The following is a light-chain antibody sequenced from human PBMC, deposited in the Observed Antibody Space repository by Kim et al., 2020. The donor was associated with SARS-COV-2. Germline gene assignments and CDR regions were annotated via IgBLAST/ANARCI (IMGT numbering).Light chain of an antibody. Sequence: EIVMTQSPATLSVSPGERVTPSCRASQSVSRNLAWYQQKPGQAPRLLIYGASTRATGIPARFSGSGSGTEFTLTISSLQSEDFAFYYCQQYNNWPPLTFGGGTKVDIK. V-gene: IGKV3-15*01. CDR3: QQYNNWPPLT. CDR2: GAS. CDR1: QSVSRN. J-gene: IGKJ4*01.